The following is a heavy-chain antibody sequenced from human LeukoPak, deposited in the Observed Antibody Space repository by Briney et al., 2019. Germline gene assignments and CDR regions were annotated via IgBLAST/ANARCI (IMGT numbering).Heavy chain of an antibody. Sequence: GGSLRLSCAASGFTFSRFAVHWVRQAPGKGLEWVAVISYDGSYKYYADSVQGRFTISRDNSKNTLYLQMNSLSTEDTAVYYCARVSGAEAATGGYFDRWGQEPWSPSPQ. CDR1: GFTFSRFA. D-gene: IGHD6-13*01. J-gene: IGHJ4*01. CDR3: ARVSGAEAATGGYFDR. V-gene: IGHV3-30*04. CDR2: ISYDGSYK.